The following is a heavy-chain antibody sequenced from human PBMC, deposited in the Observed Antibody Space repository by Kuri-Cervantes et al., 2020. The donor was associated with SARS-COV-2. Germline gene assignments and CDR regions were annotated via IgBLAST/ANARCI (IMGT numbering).Heavy chain of an antibody. D-gene: IGHD3-22*01. CDR3: ARGHDRRVYFSTPAPYYFDF. J-gene: IGHJ4*02. V-gene: IGHV3-53*01. CDR2: IYSGGST. CDR1: GLAFSNYV. Sequence: GESLKISCTASGLAFSNYVMSWVRQAPGKGLEWVSVIYSGGSTSYADSVKGRFTISRDNSRNTLYLQMNSLRAEDTAVYYCARGHDRRVYFSTPAPYYFDFWGQGILVTVSS.